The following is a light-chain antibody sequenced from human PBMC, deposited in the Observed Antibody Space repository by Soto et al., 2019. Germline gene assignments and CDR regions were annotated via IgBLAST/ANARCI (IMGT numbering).Light chain of an antibody. J-gene: IGKJ1*01. CDR3: MQGTQWPRT. Sequence: DVVLTQSPVSLPVTLGQPASISCRSSQSLVHSDGNTYLNWFQQRPGQSPRRLVYRVSNRGSGVTDNFSGSGSGTNFTLKISSVEAEDIGVYYCMQGTQWPRTFGQGTKVEIK. CDR2: RVS. CDR1: QSLVHSDGNTY. V-gene: IGKV2-30*02.